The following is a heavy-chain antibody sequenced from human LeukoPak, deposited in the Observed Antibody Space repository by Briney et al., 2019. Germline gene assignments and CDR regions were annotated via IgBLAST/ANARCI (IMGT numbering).Heavy chain of an antibody. D-gene: IGHD5-18*01. Sequence: GGSLRLSCATSGFTFSDYYMSWVRQAPGKGLEWVSAISGSGGSTYYADSVKGPFTISRDNSKNTLYLQMNSLRAEDTAVYYCAKDSYGDYSNWFDLWGQGTLVTVSS. J-gene: IGHJ5*02. CDR3: AKDSYGDYSNWFDL. V-gene: IGHV3-23*01. CDR1: GFTFSDYY. CDR2: ISGSGGST.